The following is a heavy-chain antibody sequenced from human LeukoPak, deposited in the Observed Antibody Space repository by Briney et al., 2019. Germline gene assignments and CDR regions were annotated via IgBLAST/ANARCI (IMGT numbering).Heavy chain of an antibody. V-gene: IGHV4-59*08. CDR2: IYYSGST. CDR1: GGSISSYY. Sequence: PSETLSLTCTVSGGSISSYYWSWIRQPPGKGLEWIGYIYYSGSTNYNPSLKSRVTISVDTSKNQFSLKLSSVTAADTAVYYCARHLSPITPHFDFWGQGTLVTVSS. D-gene: IGHD3-16*01. J-gene: IGHJ4*02. CDR3: ARHLSPITPHFDF.